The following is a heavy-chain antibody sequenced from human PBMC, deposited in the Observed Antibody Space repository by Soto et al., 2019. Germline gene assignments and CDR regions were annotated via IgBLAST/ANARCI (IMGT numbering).Heavy chain of an antibody. Sequence: QVQLQESGPGLVKPSQTLSLTCTVSGGSISSGGYYWSWIRQHPGKGLEWIGYIYYSGSTYYNPSLKSRVTIPVDTSKNHFSRQLSSVTAADTAVYYCARSRPRAYCGGDCYSKDGWYFDLWGRGTLVTVSS. V-gene: IGHV4-31*03. CDR1: GGSISSGGYY. CDR3: ARSRPRAYCGGDCYSKDGWYFDL. J-gene: IGHJ2*01. CDR2: IYYSGST. D-gene: IGHD2-21*02.